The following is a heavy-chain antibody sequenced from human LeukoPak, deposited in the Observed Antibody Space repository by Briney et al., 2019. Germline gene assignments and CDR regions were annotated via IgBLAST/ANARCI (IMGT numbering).Heavy chain of an antibody. V-gene: IGHV4-34*01. CDR2: INHSGST. CDR1: GGSFSGYY. J-gene: IGHJ6*02. D-gene: IGHD5-12*01. Sequence: PSETLSFTCAVYGGSFSGYYWSWVRQPPGKGLEWIGEINHSGSTNYNPSLKSRVTISVDTSKNQFSLKLSSVTAADTAVYYCARGRGYSGYDTIYYYYYGMDVWGQGTTVTVSS. CDR3: ARGRGYSGYDTIYYYYYGMDV.